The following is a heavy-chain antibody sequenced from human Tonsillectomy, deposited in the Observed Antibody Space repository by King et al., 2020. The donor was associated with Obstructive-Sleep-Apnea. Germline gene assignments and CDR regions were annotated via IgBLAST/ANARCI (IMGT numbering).Heavy chain of an antibody. J-gene: IGHJ6*02. D-gene: IGHD2-2*01. CDR2: IWYDGSNK. Sequence: VQLVESGGGVVQPGRSLRLSCAASGFTFSSYGMHWVRQAPGKGLEWVAVIWYDGSNKYYADSVKGRFTISRDNSKNTLYLQMNSLRTEDTAVYYCARVTYCSSTSCYYYYGMDVWGQGTTVTVSS. CDR1: GFTFSSYG. V-gene: IGHV3-33*01. CDR3: ARVTYCSSTSCYYYYGMDV.